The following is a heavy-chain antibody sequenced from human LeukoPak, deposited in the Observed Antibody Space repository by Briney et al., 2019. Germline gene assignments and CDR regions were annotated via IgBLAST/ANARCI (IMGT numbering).Heavy chain of an antibody. Sequence: PGGSLRLSCAASGFTFSSYGMNWVRQAPGKGLEWVAFIRYDGSNKYYADSVKGRFSISRDSAKNILYLQMNSLRAEDTAVYYCAKDRRPNSDSSRWLDYWGQGTLVTVSS. CDR2: IRYDGSNK. CDR3: AKDRRPNSDSSRWLDY. V-gene: IGHV3-30*02. CDR1: GFTFSSYG. J-gene: IGHJ4*02. D-gene: IGHD6-13*01.